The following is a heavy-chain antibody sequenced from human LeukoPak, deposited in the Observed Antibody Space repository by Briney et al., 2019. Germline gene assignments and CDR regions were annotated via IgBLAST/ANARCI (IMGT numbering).Heavy chain of an antibody. J-gene: IGHJ4*02. CDR3: ARIPIVLITSGGY. CDR2: IYSDGST. V-gene: IGHV3-53*01. Sequence: GGSLRLSCAASGFTSSNAWMNWVRQAPGKGLEWLSVIYSDGSTYYADSVKGRFTISRDNSKNTLYLQMDSLRAEDTAVYYCARIPIVLITSGGYWGQGTLVTVSS. CDR1: GFTSSNAW. D-gene: IGHD3-22*01.